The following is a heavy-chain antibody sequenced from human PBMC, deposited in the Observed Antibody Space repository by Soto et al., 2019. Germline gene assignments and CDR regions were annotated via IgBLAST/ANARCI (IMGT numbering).Heavy chain of an antibody. CDR1: GVTFSSYS. CDR3: ARVHILTGYYLDY. V-gene: IGHV3-21*01. CDR2: ISSSSSYI. D-gene: IGHD3-9*01. Sequence: PGGSLRLSCAASGVTFSSYSMNWVRQAPGKGLEWVSSISSSSSYIYYADSVKGRFTISRDNAKNSLYLQMNSLRAEDTAVYYCARVHILTGYYLDYWGQGTLVTVSS. J-gene: IGHJ4*02.